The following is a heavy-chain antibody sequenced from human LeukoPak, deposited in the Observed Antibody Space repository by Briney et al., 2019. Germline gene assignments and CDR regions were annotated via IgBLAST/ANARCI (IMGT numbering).Heavy chain of an antibody. J-gene: IGHJ4*02. Sequence: ASVKVSCKASGYTFTNYYMHWVRQAPGQGLEWMGIINPSGGSTSYAQKFQGRVTMTRDTSTSTVYMELSSLRSEDTAVYYCARDLSRPRYYDSSEPEKDYWGQGTLVTVSS. CDR1: GYTFTNYY. CDR3: ARDLSRPRYYDSSEPEKDY. CDR2: INPSGGST. D-gene: IGHD3-22*01. V-gene: IGHV1-46*01.